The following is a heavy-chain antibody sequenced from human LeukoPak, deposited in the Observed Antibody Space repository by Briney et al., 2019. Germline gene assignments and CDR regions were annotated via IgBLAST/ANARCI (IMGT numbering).Heavy chain of an antibody. D-gene: IGHD4-23*01. CDR1: GFTFDDYG. Sequence: GGSLRLSCAASGFTFDDYGMSWVRQAPGKGLEWVSGISGSGGSTYYADSVKGRFTITRDNSKNTLFLQMNSLRVEDTAMYYCAKDGVETYGGVSYFDYWGQGSLVTVSS. CDR2: ISGSGGST. CDR3: AKDGVETYGGVSYFDY. J-gene: IGHJ4*02. V-gene: IGHV3-23*01.